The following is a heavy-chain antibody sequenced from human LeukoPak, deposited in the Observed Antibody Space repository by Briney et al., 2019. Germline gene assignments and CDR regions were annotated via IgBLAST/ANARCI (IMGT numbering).Heavy chain of an antibody. CDR1: GFTFDDYA. CDR3: ARGNSGSYSLDWFDP. D-gene: IGHD1-26*01. J-gene: IGHJ5*02. CDR2: ISWNSGSI. Sequence: GGSQRLSCAASGFTFDDYAMHWIRQAPGKGLEWVSGISWNSGSIGYADSVKGRFTISRDNAKNSLYLQMNSLRAEDMALYYCARGNSGSYSLDWFDPWGPGTLVTVSS. V-gene: IGHV3-9*03.